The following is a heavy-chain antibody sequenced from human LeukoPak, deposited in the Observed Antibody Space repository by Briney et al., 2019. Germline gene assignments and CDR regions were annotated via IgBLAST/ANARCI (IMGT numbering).Heavy chain of an antibody. V-gene: IGHV1-69*06. Sequence: GASVKVSCKASGGTFSSYAISWVRQAPGQGLEWMGGIIPIFGTANYAQKFQGRVTITADKSTSTAYMELSSLRSEDTAVYYCARNVLLWFGESEHYYYYYMDVWGKGTTVTVSS. D-gene: IGHD3-10*01. CDR3: ARNVLLWFGESEHYYYYYMDV. CDR2: IIPIFGTA. J-gene: IGHJ6*03. CDR1: GGTFSSYA.